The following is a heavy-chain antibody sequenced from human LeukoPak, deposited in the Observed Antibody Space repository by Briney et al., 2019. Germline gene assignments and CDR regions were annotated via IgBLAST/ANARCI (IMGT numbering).Heavy chain of an antibody. Sequence: GESLKISCKVSGYSFSNYWIGWVRQMPGNCLEWMAIIYPENSDTRYTPSFPRQVTISAHKSISTAYLQSISLKASDTAMYYCASPRGSGTDYWGQGTLVTVSS. CDR1: GYSFSNYW. V-gene: IGHV5-51*01. CDR3: ASPRGSGTDY. D-gene: IGHD3-10*01. CDR2: IYPENSDT. J-gene: IGHJ4*02.